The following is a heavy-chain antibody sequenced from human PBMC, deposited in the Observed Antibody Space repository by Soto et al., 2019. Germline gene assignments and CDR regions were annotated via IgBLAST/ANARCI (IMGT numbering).Heavy chain of an antibody. CDR1: GGTFSSYT. V-gene: IGHV1-69*08. Sequence: QVQLVQSGAEVKKPGSSVKVSCKASGGTFSSYTISWVRQAPGQGLEWMGRIIPILGIANYAQKFRGRVTITADKSTSTAYMELSSLRSEDTAVYYCARDTFPSTEAFDIWGQGTMVTVSS. CDR2: IIPILGIA. CDR3: ARDTFPSTEAFDI. J-gene: IGHJ3*02. D-gene: IGHD2-2*01.